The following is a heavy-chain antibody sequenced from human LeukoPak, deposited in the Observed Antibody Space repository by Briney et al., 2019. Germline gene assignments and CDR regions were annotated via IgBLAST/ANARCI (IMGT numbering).Heavy chain of an antibody. CDR1: GFTLSSYA. Sequence: PGGSLRLSCAASGFTLSSYAMSWVRQAPGKGLEWVSAISGSGGSTYYADSVKGRFTISRDNSKNTLYLQMNSLRAEDTAVYYCAKAYDSSGYYSLELWDYWGQGTLVTVSS. CDR3: AKAYDSSGYYSLELWDY. J-gene: IGHJ4*02. V-gene: IGHV3-23*01. CDR2: ISGSGGST. D-gene: IGHD3-22*01.